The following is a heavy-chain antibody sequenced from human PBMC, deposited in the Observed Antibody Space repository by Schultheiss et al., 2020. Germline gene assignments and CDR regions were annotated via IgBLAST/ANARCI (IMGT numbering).Heavy chain of an antibody. V-gene: IGHV4-59*12. CDR3: ATDRYYYGMDV. CDR1: GGSISSYY. J-gene: IGHJ6*02. Sequence: SQTLSLTCTVSGGSISSYYWGWIRQPPGKGLEWIGYIYYSGTTNYNPSLKSRVAISVDTSKNQFSLKLSSVTAADTAVYYCATDRYYYGMDVWGQGTTVTVSS. CDR2: IYYSGTT.